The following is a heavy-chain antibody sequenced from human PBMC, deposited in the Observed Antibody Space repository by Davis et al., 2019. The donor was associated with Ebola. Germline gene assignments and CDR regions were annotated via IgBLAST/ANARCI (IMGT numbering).Heavy chain of an antibody. CDR2: IDPSDSYT. V-gene: IGHV5-10-1*01. J-gene: IGHJ6*02. Sequence: GESLKISCKCSGYSFTSYWIGWVRQMPGKGLEWMGRIDPSDSYTNYSPSFQGHLTISADKSISTAYLQWSSLKASDTAMYYCASSPYYYYGMDVWGQGTTVTVSS. CDR1: GYSFTSYW. CDR3: ASSPYYYYGMDV.